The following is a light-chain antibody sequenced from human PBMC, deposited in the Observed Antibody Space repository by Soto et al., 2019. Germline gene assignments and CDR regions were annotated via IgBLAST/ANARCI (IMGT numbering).Light chain of an antibody. CDR2: DII. V-gene: IGLV2-14*03. J-gene: IGLJ2*01. Sequence: QSVLTQPASVSGSPGQSITISCTGTSSDIGAFTSVSWYQQHPGKAPKLIIYDIIHRPSGVSDRFSGSKSVNTASLTVSGLQPEDEANNYCSSYSRTTTLVVFGGGTKLTVL. CDR1: SSDIGAFTS. CDR3: SSYSRTTTLVV.